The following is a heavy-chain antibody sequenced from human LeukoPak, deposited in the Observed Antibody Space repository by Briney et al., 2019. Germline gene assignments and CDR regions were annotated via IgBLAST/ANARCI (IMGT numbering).Heavy chain of an antibody. CDR1: GFTFSSYE. CDR3: LAGYDILTGYYDAYYYYGMDV. CDR2: ITSSSSTI. D-gene: IGHD3-9*01. J-gene: IGHJ6*04. Sequence: GGSLRLSCAASGFTFSSYEMNWVRQAPGKGLEWVSYITSSSSTIYYADSVKGRFTISRDNAKNSLYLQMNSLRAEDTAVCYCLAGYDILTGYYDAYYYYGMDVWGKGTTVTVSS. V-gene: IGHV3-48*03.